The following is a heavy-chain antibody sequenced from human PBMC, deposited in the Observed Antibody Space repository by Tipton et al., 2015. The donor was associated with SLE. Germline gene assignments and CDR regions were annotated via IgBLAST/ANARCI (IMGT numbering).Heavy chain of an antibody. Sequence: TLSLTCAVSGYSISSGYYWSWIRQPPGGGLEWIGYIHYSRSTNYNPSLKSRVTMSVDTPKNEFSLKMGSVTAADTAVYYCASSNHYDSAGLPPRAEYFLHWGQGTLVTVSA. CDR3: ASSNHYDSAGLPPRAEYFLH. CDR2: IHYSRST. V-gene: IGHV4-38-2*01. D-gene: IGHD3-22*01. CDR1: GYSISSGYY. J-gene: IGHJ1*01.